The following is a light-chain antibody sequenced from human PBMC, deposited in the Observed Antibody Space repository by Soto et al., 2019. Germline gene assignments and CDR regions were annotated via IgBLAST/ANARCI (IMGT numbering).Light chain of an antibody. V-gene: IGLV1-40*01. CDR1: SSNIGAGYD. CDR2: ANS. CDR3: QSYDSSLSGYV. J-gene: IGLJ1*01. Sequence: QLVLTQPPSVSGVPGQRVTISCAGSSSNIGAGYDVHWYQQLPGTAPKLLIYANSNRPSGVPDRFSGSKSGASASLAITGLQAEDEADYYCQSYDSSLSGYVFGTGTKVTVL.